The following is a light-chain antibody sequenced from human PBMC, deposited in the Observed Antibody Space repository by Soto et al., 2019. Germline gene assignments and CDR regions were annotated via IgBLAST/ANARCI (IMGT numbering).Light chain of an antibody. CDR1: SGDVGGHDF. J-gene: IGLJ2*01. V-gene: IGLV2-11*01. CDR2: DVD. CDR3: CSYAGTYSVI. Sequence: QSALTQPRSVSGSPGQSVTISCTGISGDVGGHDFVSWYQQHPGKAPKLILYDVDKRPSGVPDRFSGSKSGDTASLTISGLQAEDEADYYCCSYAGTYSVIFGGGTKLTVL.